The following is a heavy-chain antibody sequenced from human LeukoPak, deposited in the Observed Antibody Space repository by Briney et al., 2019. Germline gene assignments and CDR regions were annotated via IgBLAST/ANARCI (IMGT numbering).Heavy chain of an antibody. CDR2: IYYSGIT. D-gene: IGHD4-17*01. CDR3: ARVGMTTVIATFDY. CDR1: GGSISSSSYY. V-gene: IGHV4-39*07. J-gene: IGHJ4*02. Sequence: SETLSLTCTVSGGSISSSSYYWGWIRQPPGKGLEWIGSIYYSGITYYTPSLKSRVTISVDTSKNQFYLKLSSVTAADTAVYYCARVGMTTVIATFDYWGQGTLVTVSS.